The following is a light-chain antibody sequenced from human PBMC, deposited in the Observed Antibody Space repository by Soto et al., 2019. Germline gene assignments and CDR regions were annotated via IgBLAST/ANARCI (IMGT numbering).Light chain of an antibody. CDR1: QSITNNY. CDR2: GAS. J-gene: IGKJ5*01. CDR3: QQYGSSPPIT. V-gene: IGKV3-20*01. Sequence: EIVLPQSPGTLSLSPGERATLSCRASQSITNNYLAWYQQKPGQAPRLLMFGASSRATGIPDRFSGSGSGTDFTLTISRLEPEDFAVYFCQQYGSSPPITFGHGTRLEI.